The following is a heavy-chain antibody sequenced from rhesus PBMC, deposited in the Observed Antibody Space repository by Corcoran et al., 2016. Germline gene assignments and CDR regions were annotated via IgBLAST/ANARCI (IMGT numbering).Heavy chain of an antibody. D-gene: IGHD6-25*01. V-gene: IGHV4-169*01. CDR1: GGSISSSY. Sequence: QLQLQESGPGLVKPSETLSLTCAVSGGSISSSYWSWIRQAPGKGLEWIGYIYGSGSSTTHHPSRQGPVTLAVDTSQNQLSLTLGSVTAAATAVYYCAGVGVDSGSWTHFDYWGQGVLVTVSS. CDR2: IYGSGSST. J-gene: IGHJ4*01. CDR3: AGVGVDSGSWTHFDY.